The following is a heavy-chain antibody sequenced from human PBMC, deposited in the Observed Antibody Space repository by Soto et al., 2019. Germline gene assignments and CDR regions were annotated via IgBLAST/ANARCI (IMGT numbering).Heavy chain of an antibody. J-gene: IGHJ5*02. CDR2: MNPNSGNT. CDR1: GYTFTSYD. CDR3: ARGHSRQWTIFGVVIPNNWFDP. D-gene: IGHD3-3*01. V-gene: IGHV1-8*01. Sequence: AASVKVSCKASGYTFTSYDINWVRQATGQGLEWMGWMNPNSGNTGYAQKFQGRVTMTRNTSISTAYMELSSLSSEDTAVYYCARGHSRQWTIFGVVIPNNWFDPWGQGTLVTVSS.